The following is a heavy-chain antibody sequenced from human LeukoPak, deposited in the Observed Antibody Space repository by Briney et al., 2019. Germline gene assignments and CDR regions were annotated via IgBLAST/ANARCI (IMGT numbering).Heavy chain of an antibody. CDR1: GFTVSSNY. D-gene: IGHD3-16*01. CDR2: IYSGGST. CDR3: ASAYYHYYFDY. Sequence: GGSLRLSCAASGFTVSSNYMSWVRQAPGKGLEWVSVIYSGGSTYYADSAKGRFTISRDNSKNTLYLQMNSLRAEDSAVYYCASAYYHYYFDYWGQGTLVTVSS. J-gene: IGHJ4*02. V-gene: IGHV3-53*01.